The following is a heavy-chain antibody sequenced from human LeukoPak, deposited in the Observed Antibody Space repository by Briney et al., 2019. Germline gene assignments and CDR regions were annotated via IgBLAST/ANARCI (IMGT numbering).Heavy chain of an antibody. V-gene: IGHV3-7*01. J-gene: IGHJ6*03. CDR3: ASVGPSYYYYYMDA. CDR2: IKQDGSEQ. Sequence: GGSLRLSCSASGFTFSSSWMTWVRQAPGKGLEWVANIKQDGSEQYTADSLKGRFTISRDNDKKLVFLQMNSLRVDDTAVYYCASVGPSYYYYYMDAWGNGTTVIVSS. CDR1: GFTFSSSW.